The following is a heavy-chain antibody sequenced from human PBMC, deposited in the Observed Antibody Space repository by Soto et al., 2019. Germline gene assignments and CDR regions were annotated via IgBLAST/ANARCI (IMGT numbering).Heavy chain of an antibody. V-gene: IGHV4-59*01. CDR2: IYYSGST. CDR3: ARVDGTVDYFAY. Sequence: PSETLSLTCTVSSGSISSYYWSWIRQPPGKGLEWIGYIYYSGSTNYNPSLKSRVTISVDTSKNQFSLKLSSVTAADAAVYYCARVDGTVDYFAYWGQGTLVTVSS. J-gene: IGHJ4*02. CDR1: SGSISSYY. D-gene: IGHD1-1*01.